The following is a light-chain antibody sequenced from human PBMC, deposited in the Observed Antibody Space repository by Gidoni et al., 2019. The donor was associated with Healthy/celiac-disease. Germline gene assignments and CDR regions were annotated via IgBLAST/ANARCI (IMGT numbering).Light chain of an antibody. CDR2: EDN. V-gene: IGLV6-57*01. CDR1: SGSIASNY. Sequence: NSMLTQPHSVSESPGKTVTISCTRSSGSIASNYVQWYQQRPGSSPTTVIYEDNQRPSGVPDRFSGSIDSSSNSASLTISGLKTEDEADYYCQSYDSIQGVFGGGTKLTVL. CDR3: QSYDSIQGV. J-gene: IGLJ3*02.